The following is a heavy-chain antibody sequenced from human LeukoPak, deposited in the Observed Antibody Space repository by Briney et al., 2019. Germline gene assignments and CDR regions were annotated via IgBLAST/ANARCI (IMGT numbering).Heavy chain of an antibody. D-gene: IGHD3-22*01. CDR1: GFTFSDYY. CDR3: ARLRYYYDSSGYYH. Sequence: GGSLRLSCAASGFTFSDYYMSWIRQAPGKGLEWISYISSSGSPVSYADSGKGRFTISRDNAKNSLYLQMNSLRAEDTAVYYCARLRYYYDSSGYYHWGQGTLVTVSS. J-gene: IGHJ5*02. V-gene: IGHV3-11*01. CDR2: ISSSGSPV.